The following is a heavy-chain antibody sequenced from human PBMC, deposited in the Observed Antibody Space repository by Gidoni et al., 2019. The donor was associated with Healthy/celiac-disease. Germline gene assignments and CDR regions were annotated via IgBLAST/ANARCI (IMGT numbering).Heavy chain of an antibody. CDR2: ISGSGGST. J-gene: IGHJ4*02. CDR1: GFTFSSYA. CDR3: AKGQVVRGVIPYYFDY. D-gene: IGHD3-10*01. Sequence: EVQLLESGGGLVQPGGSLRLSCAASGFTFSSYAMSWVRQAPGKGLEWVSAISGSGGSTYYADSVKGRFTISRDNSKTTLYLQMNSLRAEDTAVYYCAKGQVVRGVIPYYFDYWGQGTLVTVSS. V-gene: IGHV3-23*01.